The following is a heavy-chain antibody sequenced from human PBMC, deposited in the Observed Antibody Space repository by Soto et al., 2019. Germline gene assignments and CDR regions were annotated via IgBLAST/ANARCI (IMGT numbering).Heavy chain of an antibody. CDR1: GGSFSGYY. D-gene: IGHD3-22*01. J-gene: IGHJ6*02. V-gene: IGHV4-34*01. CDR2: INHSGST. Sequence: SETLSLTCAVYGGSFSGYYWSWIRQPPGKGLEWIGEINHSGSTNYNPSLKSRVTISVDTSKNQFSLKLSSVTAADTAVYYCARFSIIVVAYGMDVWGQRTTVTVSS. CDR3: ARFSIIVVAYGMDV.